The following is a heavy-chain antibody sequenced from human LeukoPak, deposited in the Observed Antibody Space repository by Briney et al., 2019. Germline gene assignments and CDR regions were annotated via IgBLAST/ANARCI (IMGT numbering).Heavy chain of an antibody. V-gene: IGHV4-61*01. Sequence: SETLSLTCTVSGYSISSGYYWSWIRRPPGKGLEWIGYIYYSGSTNYNPSLKSRVTISVDTSKNQFSLKLSSVTAADTAVYYCARKTDTAMDVDAFDIWGQGTMVTVSS. CDR3: ARKTDTAMDVDAFDI. CDR2: IYYSGST. D-gene: IGHD5-18*01. J-gene: IGHJ3*02. CDR1: GYSISSGYY.